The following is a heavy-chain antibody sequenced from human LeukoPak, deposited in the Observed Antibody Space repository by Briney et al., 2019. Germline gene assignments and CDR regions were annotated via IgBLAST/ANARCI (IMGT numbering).Heavy chain of an antibody. J-gene: IGHJ4*02. D-gene: IGHD3-16*01. CDR3: ARDDNWGVPAVFDY. CDR1: GFTFSSYS. CDR2: ISSSSSTI. V-gene: IGHV3-48*04. Sequence: GGSLRLSCAASGFTFSSYSMNWVRQPPGKGLEWVSYISSSSSTIYYADSVKGRFTISRDNAKNSLYLQMNSLRAEDTAVYYCARDDNWGVPAVFDYWGQGTLVTVSS.